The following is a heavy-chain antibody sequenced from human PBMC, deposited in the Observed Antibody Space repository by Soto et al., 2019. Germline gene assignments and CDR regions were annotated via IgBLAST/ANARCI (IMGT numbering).Heavy chain of an antibody. V-gene: IGHV4-39*01. Sequence: QLQLQESGPGLVKPSETLSLTCTVSGGSISSSSYYWGWIRQPPGKGLEWIGSIYYSGSTYYNPSLKSRVTQSVDTSKKQFSRKLSSVTAADTAVYYCARQAYGDNQWPKRFDWFDPWCQGTLVTVSS. CDR2: IYYSGST. J-gene: IGHJ5*02. CDR1: GGSISSSSYY. CDR3: ARQAYGDNQWPKRFDWFDP. D-gene: IGHD4-17*01.